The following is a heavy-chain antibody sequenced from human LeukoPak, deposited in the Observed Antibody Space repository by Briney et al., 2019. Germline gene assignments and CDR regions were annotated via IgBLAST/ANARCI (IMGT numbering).Heavy chain of an antibody. Sequence: GGSLRLSCAASGFSFSNAWMSWVRQAPGKGVGWVGRIIGKTDGRKTDYAEPVKGRFTISRDDSKNTLYLQMNSLKTEDTAVYYCTTSETIFGVVIIPGDAFDIWGQGKMVTVSS. D-gene: IGHD3-3*01. J-gene: IGHJ3*02. CDR1: GFSFSNAW. V-gene: IGHV3-15*01. CDR2: IIGKTDGRKT. CDR3: TTSETIFGVVIIPGDAFDI.